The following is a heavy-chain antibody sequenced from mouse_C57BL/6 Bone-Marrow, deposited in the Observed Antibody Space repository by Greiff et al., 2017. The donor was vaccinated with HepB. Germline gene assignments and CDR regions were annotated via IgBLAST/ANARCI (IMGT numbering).Heavy chain of an antibody. CDR2: INPNNGGT. J-gene: IGHJ2*01. CDR1: GYTFTDYY. Sequence: EVQLQQSGPELVKPGASVKISCKASGYTFTDYYMNWVKQSHGKSLEWIGDINPNNGGTSYKQKFKGKATLTVDKSSSTAYMELRILTSEDSAVYYCVRSGATVGEAYFDYWGQGTTLTVSS. CDR3: VRSGATVGEAYFDY. V-gene: IGHV1-26*01. D-gene: IGHD1-1*01.